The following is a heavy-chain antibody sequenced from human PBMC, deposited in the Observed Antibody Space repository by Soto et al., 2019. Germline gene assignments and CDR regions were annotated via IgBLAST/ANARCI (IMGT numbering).Heavy chain of an antibody. CDR1: GGSISSNY. J-gene: IGHJ4*02. CDR3: AGYRREAVAGYTLDN. D-gene: IGHD6-13*01. Sequence: PSETLSLTCTVSGGSISSNYWTWIRQPPGKGLEWIGYVYNSGNTNYNPSLKSRVTISEDTSKSQFPLKVNPMTAADTAVYYCAGYRREAVAGYTLDNWGQGILVTVSS. V-gene: IGHV4-59*01. CDR2: VYNSGNT.